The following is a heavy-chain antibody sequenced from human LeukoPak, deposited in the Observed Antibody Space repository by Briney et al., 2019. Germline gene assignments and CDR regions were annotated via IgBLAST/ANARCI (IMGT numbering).Heavy chain of an antibody. CDR1: GFTFSSHS. Sequence: PGGSLRLSCAAPGFTFSSHSMNWVRQAPGKGLEWVSYISSSTSTIYYADSVKGRFTISRDNAKNSLYLQMNRLRAEDTAVYYCARGYSYGPDYWGQGTLVTVSS. CDR2: ISSSTSTI. V-gene: IGHV3-48*01. J-gene: IGHJ4*02. D-gene: IGHD5-18*01. CDR3: ARGYSYGPDY.